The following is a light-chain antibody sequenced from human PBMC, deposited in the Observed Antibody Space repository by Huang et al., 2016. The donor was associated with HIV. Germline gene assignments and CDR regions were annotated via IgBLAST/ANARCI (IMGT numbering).Light chain of an antibody. CDR1: QSVLYSSNNNNY. CDR3: QQYYSSPLT. CDR2: WAS. Sequence: DIVMTQSPDSLAVSLGEGATINCKSSQSVLYSSNNNNYLAWYQQKPGQPPKLLIYWASTRESGVPDRFSGSGSETDFTLTISSLQAEDVAVYYCQQYYSSPLTFGGGTKVEIK. V-gene: IGKV4-1*01. J-gene: IGKJ4*01.